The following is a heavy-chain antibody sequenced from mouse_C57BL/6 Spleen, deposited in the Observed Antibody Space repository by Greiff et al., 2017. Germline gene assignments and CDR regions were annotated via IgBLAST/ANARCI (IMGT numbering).Heavy chain of an antibody. V-gene: IGHV1-18*01. J-gene: IGHJ1*03. CDR1: GYTFTDYN. Sequence: EVQLQQSGPELVNPGASVKIPCKASGYTFTDYNMDWVKQSHGKSLEWIGDINPNNGGTIYNQKFKGKATLTVDKSSSTAYMELRSLTSEDTAVYYCARRGDYDCWYFDGWGTGTTVTVSS. CDR2: INPNNGGT. CDR3: ARRGDYDCWYFDG. D-gene: IGHD2-4*01.